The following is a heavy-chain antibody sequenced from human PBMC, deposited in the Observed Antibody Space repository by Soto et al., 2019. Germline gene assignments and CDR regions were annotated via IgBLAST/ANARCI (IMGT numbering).Heavy chain of an antibody. CDR1: CYTFTSYG. Sequence: ASVKVSCKASCYTFTSYGISWVRQAPGQGLEWMGWISAYNGNTNYAQKLQGRVTMTTDTSTSTAYMELRSLRSDDTAVYYCVMTTVTKSGDYWGQGTLVTVSS. D-gene: IGHD4-17*01. CDR3: VMTTVTKSGDY. CDR2: ISAYNGNT. V-gene: IGHV1-18*01. J-gene: IGHJ4*02.